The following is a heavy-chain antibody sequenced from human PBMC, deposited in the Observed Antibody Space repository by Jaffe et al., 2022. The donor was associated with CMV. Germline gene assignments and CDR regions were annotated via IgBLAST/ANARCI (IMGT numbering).Heavy chain of an antibody. V-gene: IGHV3-9*01. D-gene: IGHD1-26*01. J-gene: IGHJ4*02. CDR1: GFTFDDYA. CDR2: ISWNSGSI. CDR3: AKSAWELLGHTYYFDY. Sequence: EVQLVESGGGLVQPGRSLRLSCAASGFTFDDYAMHWVRQAPGKGLEWVSGISWNSGSIGYADSVKGRFTISRDNAKNSLYLQMNSLRAEDTALYYCAKSAWELLGHTYYFDYWGQGTLVTVSS.